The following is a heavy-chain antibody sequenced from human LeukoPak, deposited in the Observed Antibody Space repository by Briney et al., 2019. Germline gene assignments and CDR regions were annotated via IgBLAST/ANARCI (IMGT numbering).Heavy chain of an antibody. Sequence: SETLSLTCGVYGGSLSGHFWSWIRQPLGKGLEWIGEIRHTGYTNYNPSLKSRVIISVDTSKNQFSLKLSSMTAADTAVYYCGREYSTSSTSFDYWGQGTLVTVSS. CDR1: GGSLSGHF. J-gene: IGHJ4*02. CDR2: IRHTGYT. V-gene: IGHV4-34*01. D-gene: IGHD6-6*01. CDR3: GREYSTSSTSFDY.